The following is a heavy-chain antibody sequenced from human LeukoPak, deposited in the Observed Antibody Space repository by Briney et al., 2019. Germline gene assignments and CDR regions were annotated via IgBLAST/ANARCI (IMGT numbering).Heavy chain of an antibody. Sequence: PSETLSLTCAVYGGSFSGYYWSWIRQPPGKGLEWIGYIYYSGSTNYNPSLKSRVTISVDTSKNQFSLKLSSVTAADTAVYYCARQDGYSHFDYWGQGTLVTVSS. CDR3: ARQDGYSHFDY. CDR1: GGSFSGYY. V-gene: IGHV4-59*08. J-gene: IGHJ4*02. CDR2: IYYSGST. D-gene: IGHD5-24*01.